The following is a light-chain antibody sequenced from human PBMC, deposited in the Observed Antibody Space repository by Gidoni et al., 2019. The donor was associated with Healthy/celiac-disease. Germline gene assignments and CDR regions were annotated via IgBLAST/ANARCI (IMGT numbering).Light chain of an antibody. V-gene: IGLV1-36*01. CDR2: YDD. CDR1: SSNIGNNA. J-gene: IGLJ2*01. CDR3: AAWDDSLNGLV. Sequence: QSVLTQPPSVSAAPRQRVTISCSGSSSNIGNNAVNWDQQLPGKAPKLLIYYDDLLPSGVSDRFSGSKSGTSASLAISGLQSEDEADYYCAAWDDSLNGLVFGGGTKLTVL.